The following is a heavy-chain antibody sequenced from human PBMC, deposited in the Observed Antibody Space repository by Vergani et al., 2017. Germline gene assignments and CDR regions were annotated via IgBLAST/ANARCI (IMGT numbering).Heavy chain of an antibody. V-gene: IGHV3-9*01. CDR1: GFTFDDYA. CDR2: ISWNSGSI. CDR3: AKDIGVEQRLGFDY. D-gene: IGHD6-25*01. Sequence: EVQLVESGGGLVQPGRSLRLSCAASGFTFDDYAMHWVRQAPGKGLEWVSGISWNSGSIGYADPVKGRFTISRDNAKNSLYLQMNSLRAEDTALYYCAKDIGVEQRLGFDYWGQGTLVTVSS. J-gene: IGHJ4*02.